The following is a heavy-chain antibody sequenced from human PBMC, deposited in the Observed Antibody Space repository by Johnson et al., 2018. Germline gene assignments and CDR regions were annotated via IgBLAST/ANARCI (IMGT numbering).Heavy chain of an antibody. J-gene: IGHJ6*03. CDR3: ARGQWLVSYMDV. V-gene: IGHV1-46*01. Sequence: QVQLVESGAEVTKPGASVKVSCQASGYTFTSYSMHWVRQAPGQGLEWMGIINPTDGSTTYAQKFQGRVTMTRDTATSTVYMERSSLRSDDMAVYYCARGQWLVSYMDVWGKGTTVTVSS. CDR1: GYTFTSYS. CDR2: INPTDGST. D-gene: IGHD6-19*01.